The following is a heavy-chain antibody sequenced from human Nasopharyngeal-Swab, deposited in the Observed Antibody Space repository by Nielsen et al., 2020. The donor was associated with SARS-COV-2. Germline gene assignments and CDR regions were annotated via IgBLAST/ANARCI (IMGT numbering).Heavy chain of an antibody. CDR1: GGSFSGYY. V-gene: IGHV4-34*01. CDR2: INHSGST. J-gene: IGHJ3*02. CDR3: ARAATVPYAFDI. Sequence: SETLSLTCAVYGGSFSGYYWSWIRQPPGKGLEWIGEINHSGSTNYNPSLKSRVTISVDTSKNQFSLKLSSVTAADTAVYYCARAATVPYAFDIWGQGTMVTVSS. D-gene: IGHD4-17*01.